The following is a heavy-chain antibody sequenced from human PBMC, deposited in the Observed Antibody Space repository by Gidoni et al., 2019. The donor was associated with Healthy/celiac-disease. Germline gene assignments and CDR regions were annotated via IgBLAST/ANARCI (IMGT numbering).Heavy chain of an antibody. V-gene: IGHV3-15*01. Sequence: EVQLVESGGGMVKPGGYLSLSCAASGFTFSNAWMSWVRQAPGKGLEWVGRIKSKTDGGTTDYAAPVKGRFTISRDDSKNTLYLQMNSLKTEDTAVYYCTTVWGDYGMDVWGQGTTVTVSS. D-gene: IGHD3-16*01. CDR3: TTVWGDYGMDV. J-gene: IGHJ6*02. CDR1: GFTFSNAW. CDR2: IKSKTDGGTT.